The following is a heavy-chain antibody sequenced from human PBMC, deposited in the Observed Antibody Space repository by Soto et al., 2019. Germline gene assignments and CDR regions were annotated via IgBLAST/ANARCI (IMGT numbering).Heavy chain of an antibody. CDR3: ANYGGNSFGPFYY. J-gene: IGHJ4*02. CDR2: IYYSGST. CDR1: GGSISSSSYY. D-gene: IGHD2-21*02. V-gene: IGHV4-39*01. Sequence: SETLSLTCTVSGGSISSSSYYWGWIRQPPGKGLEWIGSIYYSGSTYYNPSLKSRVTISVDTSKNQFSLKLSSVTAADTAVYYCANYGGNSFGPFYYWGQGTLVTVSS.